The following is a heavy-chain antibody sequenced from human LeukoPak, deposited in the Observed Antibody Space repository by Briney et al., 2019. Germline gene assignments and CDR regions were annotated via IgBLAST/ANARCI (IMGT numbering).Heavy chain of an antibody. V-gene: IGHV3-23*01. J-gene: IGHJ4*02. D-gene: IGHD4/OR15-4a*01. CDR2: ISSSADST. CDR3: AKPLEKYIYGGNFDY. Sequence: PGGSLRLSCEASGFTFSSYAMSWVRQAPGKGLAWVSVISSSADSTYYADSVKGRFTISRDNSKNTLYLQMNNLRAEDTAVYYCAKPLEKYIYGGNFDYWGQGLLVTVSS. CDR1: GFTFSSYA.